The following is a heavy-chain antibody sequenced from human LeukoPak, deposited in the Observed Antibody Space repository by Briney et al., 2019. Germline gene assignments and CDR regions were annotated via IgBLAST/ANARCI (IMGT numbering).Heavy chain of an antibody. CDR2: IYYSGST. Sequence: PSETLSLTCTVSGYSISSGYYWSWIRQPPGKGLEWIGYIYYSGSTNYNPSLKSRVTISVDTSKNQFSLKLSSVTAADTAVYYCARDLQPRGAFDIWGQGTMVTVSS. V-gene: IGHV4-61*01. CDR1: GYSISSGYY. D-gene: IGHD4-11*01. J-gene: IGHJ3*02. CDR3: ARDLQPRGAFDI.